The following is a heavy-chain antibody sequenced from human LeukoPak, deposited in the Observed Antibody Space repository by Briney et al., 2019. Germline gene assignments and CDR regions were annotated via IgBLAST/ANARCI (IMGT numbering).Heavy chain of an antibody. J-gene: IGHJ4*02. Sequence: PGGSLRHSCAATGFTFRNYWMNWVRQAPGKGLAGVANINQDGSEIYYVDSVKGRFTISRDNAKNSLYLQMNSLRAEDTAVYFCASGTLLQHRKTVFSAFDYWVQATLVTVSS. CDR3: ASGTLLQHRKTVFSAFDY. D-gene: IGHD3-22*01. CDR1: GFTFRNYW. CDR2: INQDGSEI. V-gene: IGHV3-7*01.